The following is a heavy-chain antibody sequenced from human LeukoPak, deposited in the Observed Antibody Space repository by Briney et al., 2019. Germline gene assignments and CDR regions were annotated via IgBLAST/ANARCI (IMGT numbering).Heavy chain of an antibody. CDR3: AVPAAGLDY. D-gene: IGHD2-2*01. CDR2: IIPIFGTT. Sequence: ASVKVSCKASGGTFSNHAISWVRQAPGQGLEWMGGIIPIFGTTNYAQKFQGRVTITADKSMTTAYMELSSLRSEDTAVYYCAVPAAGLDYWGQGTLVTVSS. J-gene: IGHJ4*02. V-gene: IGHV1-69*06. CDR1: GGTFSNHA.